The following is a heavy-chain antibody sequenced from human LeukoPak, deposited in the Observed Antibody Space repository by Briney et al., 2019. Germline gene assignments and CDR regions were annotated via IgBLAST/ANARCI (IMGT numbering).Heavy chain of an antibody. J-gene: IGHJ6*04. CDR2: IWPDGSNK. CDR3: ARDPNTATYGMDV. Sequence: GGSLRLSCAASGFTFSSYGMHWVRQAPGKGLEWVAVIWPDGSNKNYADSVKGRFTISKDNSKNTLYLQMNSLRAEDTAVYYCARDPNTATYGMDVWGKGTTVTVSS. CDR1: GFTFSSYG. V-gene: IGHV3-33*01. D-gene: IGHD5-18*01.